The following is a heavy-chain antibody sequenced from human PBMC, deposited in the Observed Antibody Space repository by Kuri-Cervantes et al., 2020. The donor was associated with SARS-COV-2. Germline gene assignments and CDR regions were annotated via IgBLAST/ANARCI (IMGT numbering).Heavy chain of an antibody. CDR2: ISSSSSTI. D-gene: IGHD3-22*01. CDR1: GFTFSSYS. V-gene: IGHV3-48*02. Sequence: GESLKISCSASGFTFSSYSMNWVRQAPGKGLEWVSYISSSSSTIYYADSVKGRFTISRDNAKNSLYLQMNSLRDEDTAVYYCVRDGGGYYDSNGYYGQLGFDYWGQGTLVTVSS. J-gene: IGHJ4*02. CDR3: VRDGGGYYDSNGYYGQLGFDY.